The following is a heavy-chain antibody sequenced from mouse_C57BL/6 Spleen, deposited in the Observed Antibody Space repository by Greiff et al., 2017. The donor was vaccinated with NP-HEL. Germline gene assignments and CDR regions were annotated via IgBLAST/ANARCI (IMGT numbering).Heavy chain of an antibody. CDR2: IDPNSGGT. J-gene: IGHJ3*01. CDR3: AREEGYDGYYERFAY. V-gene: IGHV1-72*01. D-gene: IGHD2-3*01. CDR1: GYTFTSYW. Sequence: VQLHQPGAELVKPGASVKLSCKASGYTFTSYWMHWVQQRPGRGLEWIGRIDPNSGGTQYNEQFKSKATLTVDKPSSPAYMQLSSLTSEDSAVYCGAREEGYDGYYERFAYWGQGTLVTVSA.